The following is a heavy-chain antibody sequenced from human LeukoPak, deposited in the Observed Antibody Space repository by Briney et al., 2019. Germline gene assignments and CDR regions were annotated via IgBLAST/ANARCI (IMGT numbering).Heavy chain of an antibody. CDR1: GFTFSNYN. V-gene: IGHV3-21*01. CDR3: ARKYYFDSSTYYYFDL. CDR2: ISSSAIYI. Sequence: GGSLRLSCAASGFTFSNYNMNWVRQAPGKGLEWVSSISSSAIYIYYADSVKGRFTISRDNAKNSLYLQMNSLRDEDTAVYYRARKYYFDSSTYYYFDLWGQGTLVTVSS. J-gene: IGHJ4*02. D-gene: IGHD3-22*01.